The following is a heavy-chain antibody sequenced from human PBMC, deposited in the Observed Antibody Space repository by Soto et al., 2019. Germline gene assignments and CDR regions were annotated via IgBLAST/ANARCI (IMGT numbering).Heavy chain of an antibody. CDR1: GGTFSSYA. Sequence: ASVKVSCKASGGTFSSYAISWVRQAPGQGLEWMGGIIPIFGTANYAQKFQGRVTITADESTSTAYMELSSLRSEDTAVYYCARVRPTVTTLYYYYYGMDVWGQGTTVTVSS. CDR2: IIPIFGTA. D-gene: IGHD4-4*01. CDR3: ARVRPTVTTLYYYYYGMDV. V-gene: IGHV1-69*13. J-gene: IGHJ6*02.